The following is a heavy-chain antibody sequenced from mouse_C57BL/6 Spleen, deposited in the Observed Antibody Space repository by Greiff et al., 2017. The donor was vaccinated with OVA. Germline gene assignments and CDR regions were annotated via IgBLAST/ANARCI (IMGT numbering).Heavy chain of an antibody. J-gene: IGHJ1*03. CDR3: AKPYYYGSSYWYFDV. CDR2: IYPGSGST. CDR1: GYTFTSYW. D-gene: IGHD1-1*01. Sequence: QVQLQQPGAELVKPGASVKMSCKASGYTFTSYWITWVKQRPGQGLEWIGDIYPGSGSTNYNETFKSKATLTVDTSSSTAYMQLSSLTSEDSAVYYCAKPYYYGSSYWYFDVWGTGTTVTVSS. V-gene: IGHV1-55*01.